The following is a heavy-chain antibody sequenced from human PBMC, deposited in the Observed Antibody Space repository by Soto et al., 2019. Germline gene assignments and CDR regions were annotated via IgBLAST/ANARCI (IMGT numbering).Heavy chain of an antibody. V-gene: IGHV4-30-4*01. Sequence: SETLSLTCTVSGGSISSGDYYWSWIRQPPGKGLEWIGYIYYSGSTYYNPSLKSRVTLSVDTSKNQFSLKLSSVTAADTAVYYCARDYGSVPYYYYGMDVWGLGTTVTVS. CDR2: IYYSGST. J-gene: IGHJ6*02. CDR1: GGSISSGDYY. D-gene: IGHD3-10*01. CDR3: ARDYGSVPYYYYGMDV.